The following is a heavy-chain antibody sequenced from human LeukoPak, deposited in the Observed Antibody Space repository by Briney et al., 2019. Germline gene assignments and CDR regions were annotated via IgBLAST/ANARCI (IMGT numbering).Heavy chain of an antibody. CDR3: ARTIYYYESTSYFSDAFDI. V-gene: IGHV3-21*01. Sequence: GGSLRLSCAASGFTFSSYSMNWVRQAPGKGLDWVSSISPTSTYIYYQDSVKGRFTISRDDAKNSLYLEMDSLRVEDTALYYCARTIYYYESTSYFSDAFDIWGQGTMVTVSS. CDR1: GFTFSSYS. CDR2: ISPTSTYI. D-gene: IGHD3-22*01. J-gene: IGHJ3*02.